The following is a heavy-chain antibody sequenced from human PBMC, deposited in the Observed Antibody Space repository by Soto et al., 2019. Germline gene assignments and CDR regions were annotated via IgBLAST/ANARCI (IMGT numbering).Heavy chain of an antibody. Sequence: GGSLRLSCAASGFTFSSYSMNWVRQAPGKGLEWVSYISSSSSTIYYADSVKGRFTISRDNAKNSLYLQMNSLRDEDTAVYYCARGSIVVVPAASYYYGMDVWGQGTTVTVSS. D-gene: IGHD2-2*01. J-gene: IGHJ6*02. V-gene: IGHV3-48*02. CDR1: GFTFSSYS. CDR2: ISSSSSTI. CDR3: ARGSIVVVPAASYYYGMDV.